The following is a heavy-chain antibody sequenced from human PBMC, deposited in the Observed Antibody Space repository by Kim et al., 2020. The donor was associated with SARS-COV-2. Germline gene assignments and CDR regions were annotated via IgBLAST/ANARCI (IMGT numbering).Heavy chain of an antibody. CDR3: ARRGGRAAAGIDYYYYMDV. V-gene: IGHV4-39*01. J-gene: IGHJ6*03. Sequence: SRVTISVDTSKNQFSLKLSSVTAADTAVYYCARRGGRAAAGIDYYYYMDVWGKGTTVTVSS. D-gene: IGHD6-13*01.